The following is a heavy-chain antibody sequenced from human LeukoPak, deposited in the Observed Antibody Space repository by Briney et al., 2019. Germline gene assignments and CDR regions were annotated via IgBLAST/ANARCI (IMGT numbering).Heavy chain of an antibody. CDR1: GYTFTGYY. J-gene: IGHJ5*02. Sequence: ASVKVSCKASGYTFTGYYMHWVRQAPGQGLEWMGGIIPIFGTANYAQKFQGRVTITADESTSTAYMELSSLRSEDTAVYYCARSVAVRGVIITNWFDPWGQGTLVTVSS. CDR2: IIPIFGTA. V-gene: IGHV1-69*13. CDR3: ARSVAVRGVIITNWFDP. D-gene: IGHD3-10*01.